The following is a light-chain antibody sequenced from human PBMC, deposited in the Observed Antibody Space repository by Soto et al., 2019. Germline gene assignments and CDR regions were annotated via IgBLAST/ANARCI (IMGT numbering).Light chain of an antibody. CDR1: HDITNH. V-gene: IGKV1-33*01. Sequence: DIQMTQSPSSLSSSVGDRVTITCQASHDITNHLNWYQQKPGKAPNLLIYDASNLETGVPSRFSGSGSGTDFSFTISSLQPEDIATYYCQQYDDFPITFGQGTRLEIK. CDR3: QQYDDFPIT. J-gene: IGKJ5*01. CDR2: DAS.